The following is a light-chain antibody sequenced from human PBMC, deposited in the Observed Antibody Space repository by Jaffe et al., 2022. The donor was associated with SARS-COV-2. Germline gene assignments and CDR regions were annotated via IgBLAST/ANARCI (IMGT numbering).Light chain of an antibody. V-gene: IGKV4-1*01. J-gene: IGKJ4*01. CDR3: QQYYRTPLT. CDR1: QSVLYSSNNMNY. CDR2: WAS. Sequence: DIVMTQSPDSLAVSLGERATINCKSSQSVLYSSNNMNYLAWYQQKPGQPPKLLIYWASTRKSGVPDRFSGSGSGTDFTLTISSLQAEDVAVYYCQQYYRTPLTFGGGTKVEIK.